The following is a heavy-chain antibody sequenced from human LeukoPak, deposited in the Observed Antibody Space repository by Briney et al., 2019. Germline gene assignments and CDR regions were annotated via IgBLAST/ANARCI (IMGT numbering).Heavy chain of an antibody. CDR1: GYTFTSYY. D-gene: IGHD3-10*01. CDR2: FDPEDGET. J-gene: IGHJ4*02. Sequence: GASVKVSCKASGYTFTSYYMHWVRQAPGKGLEWMGGFDPEDGETIYAQKFQGRVTMTEDTSTDTAYMELSSLRSEDTAVYYCATDRTLGFGELLHYWGQGTLVTVSS. CDR3: ATDRTLGFGELLHY. V-gene: IGHV1-24*01.